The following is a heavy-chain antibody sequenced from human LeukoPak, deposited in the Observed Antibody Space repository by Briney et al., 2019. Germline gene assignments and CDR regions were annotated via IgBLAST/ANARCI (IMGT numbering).Heavy chain of an antibody. Sequence: GGSLRLSCAASGFTFSSYSMNWVRQAPGKGLEWVSSISSSSSYIYYADSVKGRFTISRDNAKNSLYLQMNSLRAEDTAVYYCARSFLMSLGELLSGGFDVWGQGAMVTVSS. D-gene: IGHD3-16*01. V-gene: IGHV3-21*01. CDR3: ARSFLMSLGELLSGGFDV. CDR1: GFTFSSYS. J-gene: IGHJ3*01. CDR2: ISSSSSYI.